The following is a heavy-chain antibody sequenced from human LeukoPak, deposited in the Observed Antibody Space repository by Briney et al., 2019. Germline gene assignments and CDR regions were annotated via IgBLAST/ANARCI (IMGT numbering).Heavy chain of an antibody. CDR2: INHSGST. D-gene: IGHD3-10*01. CDR3: ASNSDYYGSGSYYTFGY. J-gene: IGHJ4*02. CDR1: GGSFSGYY. Sequence: SETLSLTCAVYGGSFSGYYWSWIRQPPGKGLEWIGEINHSGSTNYNPSLKSRVTISVDTSKNQFSLKLSSVTAADTAVYYCASNSDYYGSGSYYTFGYWGQGTLVTVSS. V-gene: IGHV4-34*01.